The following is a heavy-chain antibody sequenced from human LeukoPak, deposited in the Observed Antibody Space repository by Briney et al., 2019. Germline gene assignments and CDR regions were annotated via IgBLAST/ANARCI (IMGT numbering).Heavy chain of an antibody. D-gene: IGHD5-18*01. CDR2: ISSSSSYI. CDR3: AREDTAMNY. Sequence: AGGSLRLSCAASGFTFSSYSMNWVRQAPGKGLEWVSSISSSSSYIYYADSVKGRPTISRDNAKNSLYLQMNSLRAEDTAVYYCAREDTAMNYWGQGTLVTVSS. J-gene: IGHJ4*02. V-gene: IGHV3-21*01. CDR1: GFTFSSYS.